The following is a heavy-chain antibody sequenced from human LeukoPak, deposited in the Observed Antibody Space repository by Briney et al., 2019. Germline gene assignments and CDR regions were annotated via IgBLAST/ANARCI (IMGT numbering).Heavy chain of an antibody. CDR3: ARVNPLMAPGAFDI. CDR1: GFTFSSYW. CDR2: IKQDGSEK. J-gene: IGHJ3*02. V-gene: IGHV3-7*01. Sequence: GGSLRLSCAASGFTFSSYWMTWVRQAPGKGLAWVANIKQDGSEKYYVDSVKGRFTISRDNAKNSLYLQMNSLRAEDTAVYYCARVNPLMAPGAFDIWGQGTMVAVSS. D-gene: IGHD2-8*01.